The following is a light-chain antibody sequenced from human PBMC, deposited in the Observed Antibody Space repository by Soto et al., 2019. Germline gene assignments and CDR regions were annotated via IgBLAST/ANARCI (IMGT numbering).Light chain of an antibody. CDR1: HSVSSSY. CDR3: QQFAKT. Sequence: EIVLTQSPGTLSLSPGERATLSCRASHSVSSSYLAWYQQKPGQAPRLLIYGASSRATGIPDRFSGSGSGTDFDLTISRLEPEDFAVYYCQQFAKTFGEGTGVDIX. V-gene: IGKV3-20*01. CDR2: GAS. J-gene: IGKJ1*01.